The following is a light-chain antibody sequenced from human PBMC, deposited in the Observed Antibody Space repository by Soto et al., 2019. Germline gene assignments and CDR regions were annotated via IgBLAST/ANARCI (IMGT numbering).Light chain of an antibody. CDR2: DAS. Sequence: EIVLTHSPATLSLSPGERATLSCRASQSVSSYLAWYQQKPGQAPRLLIYDASNRATGIPARFSGSGSGTDFTLTINSLEPEDFAVYYCQQRSNWPPITFGQGTRLEN. J-gene: IGKJ5*01. CDR1: QSVSSY. V-gene: IGKV3-11*01. CDR3: QQRSNWPPIT.